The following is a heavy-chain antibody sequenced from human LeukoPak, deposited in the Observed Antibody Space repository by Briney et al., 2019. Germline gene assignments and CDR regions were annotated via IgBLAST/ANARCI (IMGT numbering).Heavy chain of an antibody. CDR3: ARWGLSGDYSYLDY. Sequence: SETLSLTCTVSGGSINIYWSWIRRPPGKGLGWSGFIYTTGSRNYKPSRKSRVTISVDTYRNQFSLKLTSVTAADTAVYYCARWGLSGDYSYLDYWGQGTLVTVS. CDR2: IYTTGSR. CDR1: GGSINIY. J-gene: IGHJ4*02. V-gene: IGHV4-4*09. D-gene: IGHD1-26*01.